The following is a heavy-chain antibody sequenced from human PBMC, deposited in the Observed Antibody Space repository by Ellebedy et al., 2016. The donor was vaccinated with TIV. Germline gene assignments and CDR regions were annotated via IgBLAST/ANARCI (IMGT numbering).Heavy chain of an antibody. D-gene: IGHD3-10*01. CDR2: IRYDGSDK. CDR3: AKVLFAFGEFESPFDP. CDR1: GFTFHSYA. V-gene: IGHV3-30*02. J-gene: IGHJ5*02. Sequence: GGSLRLSCAASGFTFHSYAMHWVRQAPGKGLEWVTFIRYDGSDKYYADSVKGRFTVSRDNSKNTLTLQMNSLRLEDTAFYYCAKVLFAFGEFESPFDPWGQGTLVIVSS.